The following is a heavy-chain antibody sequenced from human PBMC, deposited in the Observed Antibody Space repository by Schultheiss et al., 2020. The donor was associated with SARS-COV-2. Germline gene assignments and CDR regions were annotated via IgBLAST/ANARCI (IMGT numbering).Heavy chain of an antibody. Sequence: GESLKISCAASGFTFSSYGVHWVRQAPGKGLEWVAFISYDGSNKYYADSVKGRFTISRDNSKNTLYLQMNSLRAADTAVYYCAKLDYYESSWDQGTLVTVSS. V-gene: IGHV3-30*18. CDR2: ISYDGSNK. CDR3: AKLDYYESS. D-gene: IGHD3-22*01. J-gene: IGHJ5*02. CDR1: GFTFSSYG.